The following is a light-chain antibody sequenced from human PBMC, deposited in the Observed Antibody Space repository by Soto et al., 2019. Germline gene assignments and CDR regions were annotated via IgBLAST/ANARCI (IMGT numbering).Light chain of an antibody. Sequence: DVVMTQSPDSLAVSLGERATINCKSSQSVLYSSNTKNYLAWYQQTPGQPPSLLIYWASTSESGIPGRFSGSGSGTDFKLTISRLQAEDVAVYYGEQYYSTPFSFGPGNKVDIK. V-gene: IGKV4-1*01. CDR2: WAS. J-gene: IGKJ3*01. CDR1: QSVLYSSNTKNY. CDR3: EQYYSTPFS.